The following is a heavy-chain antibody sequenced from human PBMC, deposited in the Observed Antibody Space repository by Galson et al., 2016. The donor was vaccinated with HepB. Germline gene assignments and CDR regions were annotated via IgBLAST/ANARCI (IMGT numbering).Heavy chain of an antibody. V-gene: IGHV4-39*01. CDR3: ARLPKPVEVVHDAFDI. Sequence: SETLSLTCTVSGGSISSSSYYWGWIRQPPGKGLEWIGNIYFSGSTYYIPSLKSRLTISVDTSKNQFSLKLNSVTAADTAVYYCARLPKPVEVVHDAFDIWG. J-gene: IGHJ3*02. CDR1: GGSISSSSYY. D-gene: IGHD2-21*01. CDR2: IYFSGST.